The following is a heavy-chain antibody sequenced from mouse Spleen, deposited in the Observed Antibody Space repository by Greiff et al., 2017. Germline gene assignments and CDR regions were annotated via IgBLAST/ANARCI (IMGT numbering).Heavy chain of an antibody. CDR1: GFTFSDYY. D-gene: IGHD1-1*01. CDR2: INYDGSST. V-gene: IGHV5-16*01. CDR3: ARDPLYYGSSYGYFDV. Sequence: EVKVVESEGGLVQPGSSMKLSCTASGFTFSDYYMAWVRQVPEKGLEWVANINYDGSSTYYLDSLKSRFIISRDNAKNILYLQMSSLKSEDTATYYCARDPLYYGSSYGYFDVWGTGTTVTVSS. J-gene: IGHJ1*03.